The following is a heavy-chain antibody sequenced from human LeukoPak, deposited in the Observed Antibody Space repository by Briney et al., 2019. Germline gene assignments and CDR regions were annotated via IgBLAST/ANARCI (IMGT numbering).Heavy chain of an antibody. CDR2: INHSEST. J-gene: IGHJ1*01. CDR3: AREDFWSGYYHRGYFQH. CDR1: GGSFTSYY. Sequence: CESLSLACAVYGGSFTSYYCGWIRHPPGRGRGWMGEINHSESTNYTPSLKSRVTISVDTSKNQFFLKLSSVTAADTAVYYCAREDFWSGYYHRGYFQHWGQGTLVTVSS. D-gene: IGHD3-3*01. V-gene: IGHV4-34*01.